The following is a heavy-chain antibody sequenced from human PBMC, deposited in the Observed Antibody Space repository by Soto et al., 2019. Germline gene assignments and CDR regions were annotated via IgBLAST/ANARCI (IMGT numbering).Heavy chain of an antibody. J-gene: IGHJ4*02. V-gene: IGHV1-18*01. D-gene: IGHD6-13*01. CDR3: ARDRPGIAAAGLDY. CDR1: GYTFTSYG. CDR2: ISAYNGNT. Sequence: ASVKVSCKASGYTFTSYGISWVRQAPGQGLEWMGWISAYNGNTNYAQKLQGRVTMTTDTSTSTAYMELRSLRSDDTAVYYCARDRPGIAAAGLDYWGQGTLVTVSS.